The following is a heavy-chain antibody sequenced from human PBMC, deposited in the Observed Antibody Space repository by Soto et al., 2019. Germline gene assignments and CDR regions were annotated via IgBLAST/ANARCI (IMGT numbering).Heavy chain of an antibody. CDR2: ITPFFGST. CDR1: GGTFNSFA. J-gene: IGHJ4*02. Sequence: QVPLVQSGAEVKKPGSSVKVSCKASGGTFNSFAISWVRQVPGQGLEWMGGITPFFGSTKYAQRFQGRVTITADESMSTAYMELSSLRPEDTAVYYCARPNATSAYYLFEYWGQGTLVTFSS. V-gene: IGHV1-69*01. CDR3: ARPNATSAYYLFEY. D-gene: IGHD3-10*01.